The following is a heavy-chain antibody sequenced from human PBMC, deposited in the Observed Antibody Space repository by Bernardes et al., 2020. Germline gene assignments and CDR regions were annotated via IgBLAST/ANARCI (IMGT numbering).Heavy chain of an antibody. CDR2: IYYSGST. CDR3: ARIPHIWFGRYYYYYMDV. CDR1: GGSISSSSYY. V-gene: IGHV4-39*01. D-gene: IGHD3-10*01. J-gene: IGHJ6*03. Sequence: WETLSLTCTVSGGSISSSSYYWGWIRQPPGKGLEWIGSIYYSGSTYYNPSLKSRVTISVDTSKNQFSLKLSSVTAADTAVYYCARIPHIWFGRYYYYYMDVWGKGTTVTVSS.